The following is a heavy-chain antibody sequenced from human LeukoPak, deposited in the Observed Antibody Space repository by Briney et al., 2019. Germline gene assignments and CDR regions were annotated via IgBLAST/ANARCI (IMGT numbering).Heavy chain of an antibody. CDR2: INGDGSSI. CDR1: GFTFSSYW. D-gene: IGHD1-1*01. Sequence: GGSLRLSCAASGFTFSSYWMHWVRQAPGKGLVWVSRINGDGSSISYADSVKGRFTISRDNAKNTVSLQMNSLRVEDTAVYYCARAGFDWNPGGYWGQGALVTVSS. CDR3: ARAGFDWNPGGY. V-gene: IGHV3-74*01. J-gene: IGHJ4*02.